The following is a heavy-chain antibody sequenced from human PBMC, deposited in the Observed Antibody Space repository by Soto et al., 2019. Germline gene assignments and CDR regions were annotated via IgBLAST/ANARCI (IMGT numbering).Heavy chain of an antibody. CDR1: GYSFTSYW. D-gene: IGHD4-4*01. J-gene: IGHJ6*03. Sequence: GESLKISCKGSGYSFTSYWIGWVRQMPGKGLEWMGIIYPGDSDTRYSPSFQGQVTISADKSISTAYLQWSSLKASDTAMYYCARSKGKVQSYYYYYMDVWGKGTTVTVSS. CDR3: ARSKGKVQSYYYYYMDV. CDR2: IYPGDSDT. V-gene: IGHV5-51*01.